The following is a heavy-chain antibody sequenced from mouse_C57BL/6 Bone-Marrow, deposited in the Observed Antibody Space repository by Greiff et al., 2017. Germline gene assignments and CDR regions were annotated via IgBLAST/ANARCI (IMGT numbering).Heavy chain of an antibody. CDR1: GYTFTSYW. D-gene: IGHD1-1*01. V-gene: IGHV1-69*01. CDR2: IDPSDSYT. J-gene: IGHJ2*01. Sequence: QVQLQQPGAELVMPGASVKLSCKASGYTFTSYWMHWVKQRPGQGLEWIGEIDPSDSYTNYNQKFKGKSTLTVDKSSSTAYMQLGSLTSEDSAVYYCAREGRYYFDYWGQGTTLTVSS. CDR3: AREGRYYFDY.